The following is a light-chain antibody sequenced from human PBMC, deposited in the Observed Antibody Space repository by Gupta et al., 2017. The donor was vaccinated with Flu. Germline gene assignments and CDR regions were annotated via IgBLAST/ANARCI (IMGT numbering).Light chain of an antibody. CDR2: LAS. V-gene: IGKV3-20*01. CDR1: QSVNSNN. CDR3: QQYGSSPWT. J-gene: IGKJ1*01. Sequence: EVVLTQSPGTLSLSLGERATLSCRASQSVNSNNLAWYQQKPGQAPRLVIYLASSRATGIPGRFSGSGSGTDFTLTISSLEPEDFAVYYCQQYGSSPWTFGQGTKVEIK.